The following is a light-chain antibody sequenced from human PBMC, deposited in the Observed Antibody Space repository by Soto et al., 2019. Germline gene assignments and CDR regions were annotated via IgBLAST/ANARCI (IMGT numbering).Light chain of an antibody. CDR1: QSVSTY. V-gene: IGKV1-39*01. CDR3: QQSFTTRFT. Sequence: DIQMTQSPSSLSASVGDRVTITCRASQSVSTYLNWYQQKPGKAPELLIYATSSLQSGVPSRISGSGSGTEFTLTISSLQTEDFATYFCQQSFTTRFTFGPVNKVNIK. J-gene: IGKJ3*01. CDR2: ATS.